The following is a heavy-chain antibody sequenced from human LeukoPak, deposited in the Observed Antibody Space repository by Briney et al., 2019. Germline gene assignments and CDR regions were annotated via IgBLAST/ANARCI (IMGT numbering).Heavy chain of an antibody. D-gene: IGHD4-17*01. CDR1: GFTFSSYS. Sequence: GGSLRLSCAASGFTFSSYSMNWVRQAPGKGLEWVSSISSSGSYIYYADSVKGRFTISRDNAKNSLYLQMNSLRAEDTAVYYCARVGRTVTTSTGDYWGQGTLVTVSS. V-gene: IGHV3-21*01. CDR3: ARVGRTVTTSTGDY. J-gene: IGHJ4*02. CDR2: ISSSGSYI.